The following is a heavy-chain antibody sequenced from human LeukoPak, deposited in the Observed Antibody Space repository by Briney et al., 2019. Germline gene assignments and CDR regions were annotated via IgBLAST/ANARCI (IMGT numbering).Heavy chain of an antibody. CDR2: ISAYNGNT. J-gene: IGHJ4*02. CDR3: ARSYYDFWSGYYTVREARRFDY. V-gene: IGHV1-18*01. D-gene: IGHD3-3*01. CDR1: GYTFTSYG. Sequence: GASVKVSCKASGYTFTSYGISWVRQAPGQGLEWMGWISAYNGNTNYAQKLQGRVTMTTDTSTSTAYMELRSLRSDDTAVYYCARSYYDFWSGYYTVREARRFDYWGQGTLVTVSS.